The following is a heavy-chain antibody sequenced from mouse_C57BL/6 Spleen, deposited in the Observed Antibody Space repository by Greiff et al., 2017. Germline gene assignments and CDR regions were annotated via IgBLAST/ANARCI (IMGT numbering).Heavy chain of an antibody. CDR1: GYTFTSYW. CDR2: IDPSDSYT. J-gene: IGHJ2*01. D-gene: IGHD1-1*01. Sequence: QVQLQQPGAELVKPGASVKLSCKASGYTFTSYWMQWVKQRPGQGLEWIGEIDPSDSYTNYNQKFKGKATLTVDTSSSTAYMQLSSLTSEDSAVYYCASGIYYDGSFDYWGQGTTLTVSS. CDR3: ASGIYYDGSFDY. V-gene: IGHV1-50*01.